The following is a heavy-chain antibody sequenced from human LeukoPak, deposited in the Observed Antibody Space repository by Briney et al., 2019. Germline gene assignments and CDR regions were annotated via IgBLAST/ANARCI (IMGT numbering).Heavy chain of an antibody. Sequence: SQTLSLTCAISGDSVSSNSAAWNWIRQSPSRGLEWLGRTYYRSKWYNNYAVSVKSRITINPDTSKNQFSLHLNSMTPEDTAVYYCARVRGLGSYYFDYWDQGTLVTVSS. V-gene: IGHV6-1*01. CDR2: TYYRSKWYN. CDR1: GDSVSSNSAA. D-gene: IGHD3-10*01. CDR3: ARVRGLGSYYFDY. J-gene: IGHJ4*02.